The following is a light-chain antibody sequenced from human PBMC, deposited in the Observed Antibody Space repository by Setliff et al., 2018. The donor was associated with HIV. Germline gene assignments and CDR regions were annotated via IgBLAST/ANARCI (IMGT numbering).Light chain of an antibody. CDR3: QVWDSSSDHDV. CDR2: YDS. Sequence: YELTQPPSVSVAPGKTARITCGGNNIGSKSVHWYQQKPGQAPVLVIYYDSDRPSGIPERFSGSNSGNTATLTISRVEAGDEADYYCQVWDSSSDHDVFGTGTKVTVL. V-gene: IGLV3-21*04. CDR1: NIGSKS. J-gene: IGLJ1*01.